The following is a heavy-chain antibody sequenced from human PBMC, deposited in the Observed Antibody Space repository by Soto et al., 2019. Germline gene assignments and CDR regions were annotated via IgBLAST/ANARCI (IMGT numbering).Heavy chain of an antibody. CDR2: ISHSGST. V-gene: IGHV4-4*02. J-gene: IGHJ4*02. CDR1: GGSITSSNW. CDR3: ASGDFSRFEY. D-gene: IGHD4-17*01. Sequence: SETLSLTCAVSGGSITSSNWWSWVRQPPGKGLEWLGQISHSGSTDYNPSLKSRVSISVDKSKNRLSLKLRSVTAADTALYYCASGDFSRFEYWGQGTLVTVSS.